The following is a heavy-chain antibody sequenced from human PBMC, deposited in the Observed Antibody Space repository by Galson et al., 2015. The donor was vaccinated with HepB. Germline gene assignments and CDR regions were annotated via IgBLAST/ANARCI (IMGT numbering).Heavy chain of an antibody. J-gene: IGHJ6*03. CDR3: TTDPSGYDFWNGYLTSVYYYMDV. CDR1: GYTFTSYY. Sequence: SVKVSCKASGYTFTSYYIHWVRQAPGHGLEWMAVLNPSGGRTSYPHKVQGRVTITRDTSTSTVYMELSSLRSEDTAIYYCTTDPSGYDFWNGYLTSVYYYMDVWGKGTTVTVSS. CDR2: LNPSGGRT. V-gene: IGHV1-46*03. D-gene: IGHD3-3*01.